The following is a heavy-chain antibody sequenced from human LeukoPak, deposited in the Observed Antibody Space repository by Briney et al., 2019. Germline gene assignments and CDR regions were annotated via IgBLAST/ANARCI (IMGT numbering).Heavy chain of an antibody. J-gene: IGHJ4*02. CDR2: IKEDGSEK. CDR3: ARLPTIFGLVASFDS. Sequence: GGSLRLSCEASGFTFSNYWMSWVRQAPGKGLESVAIIKEDGSEKYYVDSVRGRFTISRDNAKNSVYLQMKSLRAEDTAVFYCARLPTIFGLVASFDSWGQGTLVTVSS. V-gene: IGHV3-7*01. CDR1: GFTFSNYW. D-gene: IGHD3-3*01.